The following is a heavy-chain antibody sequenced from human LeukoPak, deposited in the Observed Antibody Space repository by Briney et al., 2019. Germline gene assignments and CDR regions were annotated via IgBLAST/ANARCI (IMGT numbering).Heavy chain of an antibody. CDR3: DGADF. J-gene: IGHJ4*02. V-gene: IGHV3-23*01. CDR1: GFTFNTYS. CDR2: ISDSGGGT. Sequence: GGSLRLSCAASGFTFNTYSMNWARQAPGKGLEWVSTISDSGGGTYYANSVKGRFTISRDNSKNTLYLQMNSLRADDTAVYYCDGADFWGQGTLVTVSS.